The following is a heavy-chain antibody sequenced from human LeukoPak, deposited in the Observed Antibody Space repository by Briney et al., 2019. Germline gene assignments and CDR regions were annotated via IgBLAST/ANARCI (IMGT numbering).Heavy chain of an antibody. Sequence: SETLSLTCTVSGGSISSYYWSWIRQPPGKGLEWIGYVYYGGSTNYSPSLKSRVTISVDTSKNQFSLKLSSVTAADTAVYYCASPSMLDYRFDYWGQGTLVTVSS. CDR1: GGSISSYY. CDR3: ASPSMLDYRFDY. V-gene: IGHV4-59*08. D-gene: IGHD2-8*01. J-gene: IGHJ4*02. CDR2: VYYGGST.